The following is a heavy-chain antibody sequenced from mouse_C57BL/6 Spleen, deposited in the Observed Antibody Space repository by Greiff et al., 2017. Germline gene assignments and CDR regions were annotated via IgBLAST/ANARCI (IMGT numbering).Heavy chain of an antibody. Sequence: EVMLVESGGGLVKPGGSLKLSCAASGFTFSSYAMSWVRQTPEKRLEWVATISYGGSYTYYPDNVKGRFTISRDNAKNNLYLQMSHLKSEDTAMYYCARDLGVTVFDYWGQGTTLTVSS. CDR3: ARDLGVTVFDY. CDR2: ISYGGSYT. J-gene: IGHJ2*01. D-gene: IGHD2-2*01. V-gene: IGHV5-4*01. CDR1: GFTFSSYA.